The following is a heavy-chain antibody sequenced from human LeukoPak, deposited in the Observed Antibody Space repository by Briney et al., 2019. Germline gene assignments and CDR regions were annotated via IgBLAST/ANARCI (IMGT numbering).Heavy chain of an antibody. Sequence: GASVKVSCKASGGTFSSYAISWVRQAPGQGLEWMGGIIPIFGTANYAQKFQGRVTITADESTSTAYMGLSSLRSEDTAVYYCARLLDYYFDYWGQGTLVTVSS. CDR1: GGTFSSYA. D-gene: IGHD3/OR15-3a*01. CDR2: IIPIFGTA. J-gene: IGHJ4*02. V-gene: IGHV1-69*13. CDR3: ARLLDYYFDY.